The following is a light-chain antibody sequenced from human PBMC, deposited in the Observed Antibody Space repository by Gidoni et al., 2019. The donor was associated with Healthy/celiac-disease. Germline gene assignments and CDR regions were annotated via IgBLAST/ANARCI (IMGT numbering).Light chain of an antibody. CDR3: QQYNNWPAT. CDR2: GAS. V-gene: IGKV3-15*01. Sequence: IVMTQSPATLSVPPGERTTLSGRASQSVSSNLAWYQQKPGPAPRLLVYGASTRATGIPARFSGSGSGTEFTLTISSLQSEDFAVYYCQQYNNWPATFGQGTKLEIK. CDR1: QSVSSN. J-gene: IGKJ2*01.